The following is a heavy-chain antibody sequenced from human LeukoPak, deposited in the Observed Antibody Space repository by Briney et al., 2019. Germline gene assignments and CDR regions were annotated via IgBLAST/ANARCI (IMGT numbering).Heavy chain of an antibody. D-gene: IGHD3-22*01. CDR1: GGSISSGDYY. CDR2: IYYSGST. V-gene: IGHV4-30-4*01. CDR3: ASAYYYDSSGYYYSINWFDP. J-gene: IGHJ5*02. Sequence: SETLSLTCTVSGGSISSGDYYWSWIRQPPGKGLEWIGYIYYSGSTYYNPSLKSRVTISVDTSKNQFSLKLSSVTAADTAVYYCASAYYYDSSGYYYSINWFDPWGQGTLVTVSS.